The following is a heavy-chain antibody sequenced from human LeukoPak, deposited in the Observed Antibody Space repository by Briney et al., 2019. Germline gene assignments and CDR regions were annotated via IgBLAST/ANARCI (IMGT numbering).Heavy chain of an antibody. Sequence: GGSLRLSCAASGFTFSNVWMSWVRQAPGKGLEWVSGISGSGGSTYYADSVKGRFTISRDNSKNTLYLQMNSLRAEDTAVYYCAKDQYSSGWYNSLPSDYWGQGTLVTVSS. CDR3: AKDQYSSGWYNSLPSDY. CDR1: GFTFSNVW. J-gene: IGHJ4*02. V-gene: IGHV3-23*01. D-gene: IGHD6-19*01. CDR2: ISGSGGST.